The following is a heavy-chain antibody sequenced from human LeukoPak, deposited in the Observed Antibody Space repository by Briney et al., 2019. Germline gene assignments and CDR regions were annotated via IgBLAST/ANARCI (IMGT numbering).Heavy chain of an antibody. Sequence: ASVKVSCKGSGYPFTSYYMHWVRQAPGQGLEWMGWINAASGDTNYAQNFQDRVTMTRDTSITTAYMEMDSLRSDDTAIYFCAKGSGNYWESIVYWGQGTLVTVSS. CDR1: GYPFTSYY. V-gene: IGHV1-2*02. CDR2: INAASGDT. D-gene: IGHD1-26*01. J-gene: IGHJ4*02. CDR3: AKGSGNYWESIVY.